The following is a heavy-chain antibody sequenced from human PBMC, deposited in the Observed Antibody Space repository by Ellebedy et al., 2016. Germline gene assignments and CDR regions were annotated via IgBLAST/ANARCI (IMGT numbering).Heavy chain of an antibody. CDR3: AKDSYGSGSYSNLDY. V-gene: IGHV3-9*01. CDR2: ISWNSGSI. D-gene: IGHD3-10*01. CDR1: GFTFDDYA. J-gene: IGHJ4*02. Sequence: GGSLRLSCAASGFTFDDYAMHWVRQAPGKGLEWVSGISWNSGSIGYADSVKGRFTISRDNAKNSLYLQMNSLRAEDTALYYCAKDSYGSGSYSNLDYWGQGTLVTVSS.